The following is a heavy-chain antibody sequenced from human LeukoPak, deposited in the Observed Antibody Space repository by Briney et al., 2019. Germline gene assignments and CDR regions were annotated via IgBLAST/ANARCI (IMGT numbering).Heavy chain of an antibody. Sequence: ASVKVSCKASGYTFTSFYMDWVRQAPGQGLEWMGIINPSDGSTSYAQRFQGRVTMTTDTSTSTAYMELRSLRSDDTAVYYCARAAAGNNWFDPWGQGTLVTVSS. V-gene: IGHV1-46*01. CDR3: ARAAAGNNWFDP. CDR1: GYTFTSFY. D-gene: IGHD6-13*01. J-gene: IGHJ5*02. CDR2: INPSDGST.